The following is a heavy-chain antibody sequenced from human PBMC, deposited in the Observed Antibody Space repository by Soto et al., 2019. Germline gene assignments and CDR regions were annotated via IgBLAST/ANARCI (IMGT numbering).Heavy chain of an antibody. Sequence: QITLKESGPTLVKPTQTLTLTCTFSGFSLSTSGVGVGWIRQPPGKALEWLALIYWDDDKRYSPSLKSRLTITKDTSKNQVVLTMTNMDPVDTATYYCAHDDPLGYSSSVDAFDIWGQGTMVTVSS. CDR2: IYWDDDK. CDR3: AHDDPLGYSSSVDAFDI. D-gene: IGHD6-6*01. J-gene: IGHJ3*02. CDR1: GFSLSTSGVG. V-gene: IGHV2-5*02.